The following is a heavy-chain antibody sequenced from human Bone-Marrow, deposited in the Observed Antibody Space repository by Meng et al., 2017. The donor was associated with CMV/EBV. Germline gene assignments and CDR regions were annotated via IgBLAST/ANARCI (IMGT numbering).Heavy chain of an antibody. CDR3: ARHAYSTSSPYYYYGLDV. CDR2: IYYSGST. J-gene: IGHJ6*02. CDR1: GGSISSSSYY. D-gene: IGHD6-6*01. V-gene: IGHV4-39*01. Sequence: SETLSLTCTVSGGSISSSSYYWGWIRQPPGKGLEWIGSIYYSGSTYYNPSLKSRVTISVDTSKNHFSLKLSSVTAADTAIYYCARHAYSTSSPYYYYGLDVWGQGTTVTVSS.